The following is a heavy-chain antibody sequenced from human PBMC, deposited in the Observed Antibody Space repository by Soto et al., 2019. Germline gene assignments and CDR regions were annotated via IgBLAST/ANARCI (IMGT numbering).Heavy chain of an antibody. CDR1: GYTFTTYG. CDR2: ISTAKGDT. Sequence: QVQLVQSGAEVKKPGASVKVSCKASGYTFTTYGLSWVRQAPGQGLEWMGWISTAKGDTNYAQKFQGRVTMTTDASTGTAYVGLRSLGSDDTAVFSCARAGYTHGSRYFDYWGQGTLLTVSS. CDR3: ARAGYTHGSRYFDY. V-gene: IGHV1-18*04. D-gene: IGHD5-18*01. J-gene: IGHJ4*02.